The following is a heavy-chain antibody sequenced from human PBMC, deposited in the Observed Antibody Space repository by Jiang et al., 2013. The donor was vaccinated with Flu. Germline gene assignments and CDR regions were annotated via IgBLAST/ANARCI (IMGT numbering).Heavy chain of an antibody. CDR3: ARDFPYCSSTSCYRGSYYYYGMDV. CDR2: IYTSGST. CDR1: GGSISSYY. D-gene: IGHD2-2*02. V-gene: IGHV4-4*07. J-gene: IGHJ6*02. Sequence: PGLVKPSETLSLTCTVSGGSISSYYWSWIRQPAGKGLEWIGRIYTSGSTNYNPSLKSRVTMSVDTSKNQFSLKLSSVTAADTAVYYCARDFPYCSSTSCYRGSYYYYGMDVWGQGTTVTVSS.